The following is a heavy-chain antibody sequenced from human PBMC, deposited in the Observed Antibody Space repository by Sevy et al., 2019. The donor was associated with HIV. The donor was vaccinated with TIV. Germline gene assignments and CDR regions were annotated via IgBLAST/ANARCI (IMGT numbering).Heavy chain of an antibody. J-gene: IGHJ5*02. CDR2: TYYRSKWYN. Sequence: SQTLSLTCAISGDSVSSNSAAWNWIRQSPSRGLEWLGRTYYRSKWYNDYAVSVKSRITINPDTSKNQFSLQLNSVTPEDTAVYYCARGLSRPLIAAAGKNWFDPWGQGTLVTVSS. CDR1: GDSVSSNSAA. D-gene: IGHD6-13*01. V-gene: IGHV6-1*01. CDR3: ARGLSRPLIAAAGKNWFDP.